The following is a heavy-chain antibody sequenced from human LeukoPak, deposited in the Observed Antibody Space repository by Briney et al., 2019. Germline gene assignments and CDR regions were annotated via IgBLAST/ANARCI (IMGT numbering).Heavy chain of an antibody. CDR3: AELGITLFGGV. CDR1: GFTFSSYE. D-gene: IGHD3-10*02. CDR2: ISSSGSTI. J-gene: IGHJ6*04. Sequence: GGSLRLSCAASGFTFSSYEMNWVRQAPGKGLEWVSYISSSGSTIYYADSVKGRFTISRDNAKNSLYLQMNSLRAEDTADYYCAELGITLFGGVWGKGTTVTISS. V-gene: IGHV3-48*03.